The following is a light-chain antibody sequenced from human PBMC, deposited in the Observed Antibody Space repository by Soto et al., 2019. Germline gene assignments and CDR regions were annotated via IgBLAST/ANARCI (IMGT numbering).Light chain of an antibody. J-gene: IGKJ1*01. CDR1: QSIRTN. Sequence: EIALTQSPATLSVSAGGTVTLSCRASQSIRTNVAWYQQIPGQAPRLLVYGASTRATGVPARFSGSGSGIEFTLTVSSLQSEDSAVYYCQQYFNWPLTWTFGPGTKVQIK. CDR3: QQYFNWPLTWT. V-gene: IGKV3-15*01. CDR2: GAS.